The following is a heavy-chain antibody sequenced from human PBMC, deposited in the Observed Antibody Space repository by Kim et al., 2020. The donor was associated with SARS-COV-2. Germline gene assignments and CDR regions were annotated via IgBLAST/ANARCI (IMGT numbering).Heavy chain of an antibody. Sequence: TYYADSVKGRFTIYRDNSKNTLYLQMNSLRAEDTAVYYCARLVIEYYFDYWGQGTLVTVSS. CDR2: T. D-gene: IGHD3-16*02. J-gene: IGHJ4*02. CDR3: ARLVIEYYFDY. V-gene: IGHV3-66*04.